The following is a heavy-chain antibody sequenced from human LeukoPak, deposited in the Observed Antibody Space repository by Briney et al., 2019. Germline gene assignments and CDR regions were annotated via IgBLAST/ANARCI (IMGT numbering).Heavy chain of an antibody. Sequence: GSLRLSCVASGNYWMNWVRQAPGKGLVWVSRIASDGSSTTYADSVKGRFSISRDNAKNTLYLQMNSLRVEDTAVYYCARGRPHGNDYWGQGTLVTVSS. J-gene: IGHJ4*02. CDR3: ARGRPHGNDY. V-gene: IGHV3-74*01. D-gene: IGHD4-23*01. CDR1: GNYW. CDR2: IASDGSST.